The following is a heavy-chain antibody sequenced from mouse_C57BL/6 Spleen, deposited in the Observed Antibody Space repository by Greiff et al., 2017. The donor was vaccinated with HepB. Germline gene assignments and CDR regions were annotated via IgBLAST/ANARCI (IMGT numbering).Heavy chain of an antibody. CDR2: IYPGSGST. V-gene: IGHV1-55*01. J-gene: IGHJ4*01. Sequence: QVQLQQPGAELVKPGASVKMSCKASGYTFTSYWITWVKQRPGQGLEWIGDIYPGSGSTNYNEKFKSKATLTVDTSSSTAYMQLSSLTSEDSAVYYCAREGIGGSQAMDYWGQGTSVTVSS. D-gene: IGHD1-1*01. CDR3: AREGIGGSQAMDY. CDR1: GYTFTSYW.